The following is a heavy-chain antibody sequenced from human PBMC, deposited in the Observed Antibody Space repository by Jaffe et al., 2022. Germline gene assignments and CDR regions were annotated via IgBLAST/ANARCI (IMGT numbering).Heavy chain of an antibody. CDR2: IYHSGST. D-gene: IGHD6-25*01. Sequence: QVQLQESGPGLVKPSETLSLTCAVSGYSISSGYYWGWIRQPPGKGLEWIGSIYHSGSTYYNPSLKSRVTISVDTSKNQFSLKLSSVTAADTAVYYCARSIAAYFDYWGQGTLVTVSS. CDR1: GYSISSGYY. J-gene: IGHJ4*02. V-gene: IGHV4-38-2*01. CDR3: ARSIAAYFDY.